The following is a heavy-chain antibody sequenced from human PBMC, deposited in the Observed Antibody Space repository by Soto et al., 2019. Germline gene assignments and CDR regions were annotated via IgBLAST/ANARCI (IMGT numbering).Heavy chain of an antibody. CDR1: GFTFSNYW. Sequence: EVQLVESGGGLVQPGGSLRLSCAASGFTFSNYWMYWVRQAPGKGLVWVSRVNNDGTDTTHADSVKGRFTISRDNAENALYLQMNSLRAEDTAVYYCARGGLQHALDVWGQGSTVTVSS. CDR3: ARGGLQHALDV. CDR2: VNNDGTDT. D-gene: IGHD6-13*01. V-gene: IGHV3-74*03. J-gene: IGHJ6*02.